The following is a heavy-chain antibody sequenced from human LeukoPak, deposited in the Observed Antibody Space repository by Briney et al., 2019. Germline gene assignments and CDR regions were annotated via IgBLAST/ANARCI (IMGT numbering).Heavy chain of an antibody. CDR2: ISYDGSNK. CDR1: GFTYTKHA. Sequence: GGSLRLSCAASGFTYTKHAMHWVRQAPGKGLEWVAVISYDGSNKKYADSVKGRFTISRDNSKNTLYLQMNSLRAEDTAVYYCARDALSYYYGSGSLQNDAFDIWGQGTMVTVSS. D-gene: IGHD3-10*01. J-gene: IGHJ3*02. CDR3: ARDALSYYYGSGSLQNDAFDI. V-gene: IGHV3-30*04.